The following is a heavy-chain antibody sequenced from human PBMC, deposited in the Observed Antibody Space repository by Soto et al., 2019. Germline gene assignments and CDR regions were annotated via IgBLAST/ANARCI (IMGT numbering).Heavy chain of an antibody. CDR1: GFTFSSYG. CDR2: ISFDGSTK. Sequence: QVQLVESGGGVVQPGRSLRLSCAASGFTFSSYGMHWVRQAPGKGLEWVAAISFDGSTKYHADSVKGRFTISRDNSKKTLYLQMNSLRAEDTAVYYCAKVLYGDLNYFDYWGHGTLVTVSS. V-gene: IGHV3-30*18. D-gene: IGHD4-17*01. CDR3: AKVLYGDLNYFDY. J-gene: IGHJ4*01.